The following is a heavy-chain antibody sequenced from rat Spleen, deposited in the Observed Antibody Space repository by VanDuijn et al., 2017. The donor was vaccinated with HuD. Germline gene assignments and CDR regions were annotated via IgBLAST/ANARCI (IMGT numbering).Heavy chain of an antibody. V-gene: IGHV2S63*01. CDR2: MWSGGST. CDR3: TRDTMMIIVGYY. CDR1: GFSLTDYS. D-gene: IGHD1-12*03. J-gene: IGHJ2*01. Sequence: EVQLKESGPGLVQPSQTLSLTCTVSGFSLTDYSVHWVRQPPGKGLEWMGVMWSGGSTAYNSALKSRLSISRDTSKNQVFLKMNSLQTDDTGTYYCTRDTMMIIVGYYWGQGVMVTVSS.